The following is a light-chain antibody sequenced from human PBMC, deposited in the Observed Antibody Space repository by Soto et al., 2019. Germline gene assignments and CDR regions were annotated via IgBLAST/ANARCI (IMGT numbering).Light chain of an antibody. J-gene: IGKJ1*01. CDR2: AAS. Sequence: EIVMTQSPATLSVSLGERATLSCRASQSVSSNLAWYQQKPGQAPRLLIYAASTRATGIPARFSGSGSGTEFTLTISSLQSEDFAAYYCQQYNNWPQTFGQGTKVDIK. CDR3: QQYNNWPQT. CDR1: QSVSSN. V-gene: IGKV3-15*01.